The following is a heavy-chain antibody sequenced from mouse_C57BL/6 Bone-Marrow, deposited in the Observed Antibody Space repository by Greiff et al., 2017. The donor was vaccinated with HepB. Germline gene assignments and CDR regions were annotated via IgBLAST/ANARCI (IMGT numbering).Heavy chain of an antibody. D-gene: IGHD1-1*01. CDR1: GFTFSSYA. J-gene: IGHJ4*01. Sequence: VQLKESGEGLVKPGGSLKLSCAASGFTFSSYAMSWVRQTPEKRLEWVAYISSGGDYIYYADTVKGRFTISRDNARNTLYLQMSSLKSEDTAMYYCTRGYYYGSRGAMDYWGQGTSVTVSS. CDR2: ISSGGDYI. CDR3: TRGYYYGSRGAMDY. V-gene: IGHV5-9-1*02.